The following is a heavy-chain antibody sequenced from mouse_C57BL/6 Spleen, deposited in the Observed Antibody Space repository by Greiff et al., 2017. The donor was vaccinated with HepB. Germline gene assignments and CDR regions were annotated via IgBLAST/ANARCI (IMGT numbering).Heavy chain of an antibody. J-gene: IGHJ3*01. D-gene: IGHD1-1*01. CDR3: ARGDYYGSSFPFAY. V-gene: IGHV5-17*01. Sequence: VQLKESGGGLVKPGGSLKLSCAASGFTFSDYGMHWVRQAPEKGLEWVAYISSGSSTIYYADTVKGRFTISRDNAKNTLFLQMTSLRSEDTAMYYCARGDYYGSSFPFAYWGQGTLVTVSA. CDR1: GFTFSDYG. CDR2: ISSGSSTI.